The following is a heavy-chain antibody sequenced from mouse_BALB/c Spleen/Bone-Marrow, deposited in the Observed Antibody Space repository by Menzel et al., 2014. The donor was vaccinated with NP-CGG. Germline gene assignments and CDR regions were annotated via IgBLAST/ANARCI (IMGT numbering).Heavy chain of an antibody. Sequence: QVQLQQSGAEVVRPGTSVKVSCKASGYDFTSYLIEWIKQRPAQGLEWIGVINPGSGGSNYSEKFTGKATLTVDKSSSTAYMQLSSLTSDDSAIYFCARNANWLFTYWGQGTLVTVSA. CDR1: GYDFTSYL. V-gene: IGHV1-54*01. D-gene: IGHD4-1*01. CDR3: ARNANWLFTY. CDR2: INPGSGGS. J-gene: IGHJ3*01.